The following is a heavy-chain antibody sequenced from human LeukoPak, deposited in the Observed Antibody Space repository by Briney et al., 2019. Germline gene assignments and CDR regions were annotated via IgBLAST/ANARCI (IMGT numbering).Heavy chain of an antibody. CDR2: INHSGST. D-gene: IGHD6-13*01. J-gene: IGHJ6*02. Sequence: SETLSLTCAVSGGSFSGYYWSWIRQPPGKGLEWIGEINHSGSTNYNPSLKSRVTISVDTSKNQFSLKLSSVTAADTAVYYCARARGNGAAAAPRYYYYGMDVWGQGTTVTVSS. CDR3: ARARGNGAAAAPRYYYYGMDV. CDR1: GGSFSGYY. V-gene: IGHV4-34*01.